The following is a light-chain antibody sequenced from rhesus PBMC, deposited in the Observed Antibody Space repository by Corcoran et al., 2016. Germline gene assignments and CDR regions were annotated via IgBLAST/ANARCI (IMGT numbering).Light chain of an antibody. Sequence: DIVMTQTPLSLPVTPGEPASISCRSSQSLLHSNGYTYLYWYLQKPGQPPQLLMYFASYRASGVPGRFRGSGSGTVFTLEISRVEAEDIGVYYCMQGAQLPYSFGQGTKVEIK. J-gene: IGKJ2*01. CDR2: FAS. V-gene: IGKV2-91*01. CDR1: QSLLHSNGYTY. CDR3: MQGAQLPYS.